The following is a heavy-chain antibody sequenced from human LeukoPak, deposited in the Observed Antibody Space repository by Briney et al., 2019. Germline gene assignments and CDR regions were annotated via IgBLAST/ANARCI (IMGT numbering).Heavy chain of an antibody. D-gene: IGHD5-24*01. V-gene: IGHV4-59*01. J-gene: IGHJ4*02. CDR3: ARRIPRDGYIDY. CDR1: GGSISSYY. Sequence: SETLSLTCTVSGGSISSYYWSWIRQPPGKGLEWIGYIYYSGSTNYNPSLKSRVTISVDTSKNQFSLKLSSVTAADTAVYYCARRIPRDGYIDYWGQGTLVTVTS. CDR2: IYYSGST.